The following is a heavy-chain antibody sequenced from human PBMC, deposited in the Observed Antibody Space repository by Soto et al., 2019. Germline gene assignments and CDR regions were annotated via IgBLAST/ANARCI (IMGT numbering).Heavy chain of an antibody. CDR1: GGTFSSYA. V-gene: IGHV1-69*13. D-gene: IGHD6-19*01. Sequence: SVKVSCKASGGTFSSYAISWVRQAPGQGLEWMGGIIPIFGTANYAQKFQGRVTITADESTSTAYMELSSLRSEDTAVYYCARELPTHRLLAVDGYYGMDVWGQGTTVTVS. CDR2: IIPIFGTA. CDR3: ARELPTHRLLAVDGYYGMDV. J-gene: IGHJ6*02.